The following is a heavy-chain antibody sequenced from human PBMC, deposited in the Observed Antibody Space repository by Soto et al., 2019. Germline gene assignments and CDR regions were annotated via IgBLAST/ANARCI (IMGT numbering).Heavy chain of an antibody. CDR1: GGTFSSYA. CDR2: INPSGGST. J-gene: IGHJ4*02. V-gene: IGHV1-46*01. CDR3: ARDQGYCSSTSCSFDY. D-gene: IGHD2-2*01. Sequence: ASVKVSCKASGGTFSSYAISWVRQAPGQGLEWMGIINPSGGSTSYAQKFQGRVTMTRDTSTSTVYMELSSLRSEDTAVYYCARDQGYCSSTSCSFDYWGQGTLVTVSS.